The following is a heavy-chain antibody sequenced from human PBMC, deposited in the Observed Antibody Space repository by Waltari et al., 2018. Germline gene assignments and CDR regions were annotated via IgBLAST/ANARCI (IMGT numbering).Heavy chain of an antibody. D-gene: IGHD6-13*01. CDR3: AKDGSSSWSSTYYFDY. CDR2: ISYDGSNK. J-gene: IGHJ4*02. CDR1: GFTFSSYA. Sequence: QVQLVESGGGVVQPGRSLRLSCAASGFTFSSYAMHWVRQAPGKGLEWVAVISYDGSNKYYADSVKGRFTISRDNSKNTLYLQMNSLRAEDTAVYYCAKDGSSSWSSTYYFDYWGQGTLVTVSS. V-gene: IGHV3-30-3*01.